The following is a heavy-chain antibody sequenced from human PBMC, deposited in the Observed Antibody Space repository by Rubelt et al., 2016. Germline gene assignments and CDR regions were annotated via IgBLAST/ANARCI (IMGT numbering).Heavy chain of an antibody. V-gene: IGHV3-30*04. D-gene: IGHD5-24*01. CDR1: GFTFSSYT. CDR2: IAHDGRTK. CDR3: ARDSRWRYFDY. Sequence: VQLVESGGGLVKPGGSLRLSCADSGFTFSSYTMNWVRQAPGKGLEWITFIAHDGRTKYYADSVEGRFTVSRNNSNNTLYLQMNSLRPDDTALYFCARDSRWRYFDYGGQGTLVAVSS. J-gene: IGHJ4*02.